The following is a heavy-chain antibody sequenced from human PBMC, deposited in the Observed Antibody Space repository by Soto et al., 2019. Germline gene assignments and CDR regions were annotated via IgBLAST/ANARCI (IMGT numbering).Heavy chain of an antibody. CDR3: TTPPRRITGTILIDP. V-gene: IGHV3-15*01. Sequence: GSLRLSCVASGFTFSNAWMSWVRQAPGKGLEWVGRIKSKTDGGTTDYAAPVKGRFTISRDDSKNTLYLQMNSLKTEDTAVYYCTTPPRRITGTILIDPWGQGTLVTVSS. J-gene: IGHJ5*02. CDR2: IKSKTDGGTT. CDR1: GFTFSNAW. D-gene: IGHD1-7*01.